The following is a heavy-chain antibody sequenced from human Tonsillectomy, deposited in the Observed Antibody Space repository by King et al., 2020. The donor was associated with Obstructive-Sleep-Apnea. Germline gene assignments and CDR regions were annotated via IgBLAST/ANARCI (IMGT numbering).Heavy chain of an antibody. Sequence: VQLVESGAEMKKPGASVKVSCKASGYTFTGYYMHWVRQAPGQGLEWMGWINPNSGGTNYAQNFQGRVTMTRDTSISTAYMELSRLRSDDTAVYYCASAYCGGDCYSEGYFDYWGQGTLVTVSS. CDR3: ASAYCGGDCYSEGYFDY. D-gene: IGHD2-21*02. V-gene: IGHV1-2*02. J-gene: IGHJ4*02. CDR1: GYTFTGYY. CDR2: INPNSGGT.